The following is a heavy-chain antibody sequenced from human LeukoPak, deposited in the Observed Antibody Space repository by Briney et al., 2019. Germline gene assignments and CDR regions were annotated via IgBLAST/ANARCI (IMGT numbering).Heavy chain of an antibody. Sequence: GASVKVSCKASGYTFTSYDINWVRQATGQGLEWMGWINTNTGNPTYAQGFTGRFVFSLDTSVNTAYLQISSLKAEDTAIYYCARVQGYCSTTSCYPHYWGQGTLVTVSS. CDR1: GYTFTSYD. CDR3: ARVQGYCSTTSCYPHY. CDR2: INTNTGNP. J-gene: IGHJ4*02. D-gene: IGHD2-2*01. V-gene: IGHV7-4-1*02.